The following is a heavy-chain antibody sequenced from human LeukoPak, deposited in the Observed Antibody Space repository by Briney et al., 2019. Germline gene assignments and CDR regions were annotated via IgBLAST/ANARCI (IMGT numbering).Heavy chain of an antibody. CDR2: INHSGST. D-gene: IGHD3-10*01. CDR3: ARTNYGSGSYGY. Sequence: SETLSLTCAVYGGSFSGYYWSWIRQPPGKGLEWIGEINHSGSTNYNPSLKSRVTISVDTSKNQFSLKLSSVTAADTAVYYCARTNYGSGSYGYWGQGTLVIVSS. CDR1: GGSFSGYY. J-gene: IGHJ4*02. V-gene: IGHV4-34*01.